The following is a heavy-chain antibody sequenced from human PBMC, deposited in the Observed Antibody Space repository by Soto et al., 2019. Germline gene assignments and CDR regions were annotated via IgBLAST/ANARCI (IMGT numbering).Heavy chain of an antibody. CDR3: ARAGGYSKTTPYPRAYDLDV. J-gene: IGHJ6*02. D-gene: IGHD6-13*01. V-gene: IGHV3-21*01. CDR1: GFTFNSYS. Sequence: EVQLVESGGGLVKPGGSLRLSCAVSGFTFNSYSMNWVRQAPGKGLEWVSSISSFSNYMYYTDSVKGRFTISRDNPMNSLYLQMNRRRAEDTALYYCARAGGYSKTTPYPRAYDLDVWGQGTTVTVSS. CDR2: ISSFSNYM.